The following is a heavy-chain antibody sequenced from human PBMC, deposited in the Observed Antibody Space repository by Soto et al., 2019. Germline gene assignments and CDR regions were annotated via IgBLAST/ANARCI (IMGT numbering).Heavy chain of an antibody. D-gene: IGHD3-3*01. CDR1: GGTFSSYA. V-gene: IGHV1-69*13. CDR2: IIPIFGTA. CDR3: AKSDLRFVEWSNPGGYYYYGMDV. Sequence: SVKVSCKASGGTFSSYAISWVRQAPGQGLEWMGGIIPIFGTANYAQKFQGRVTITADESTSTAYRVLSSLRSEDTAVYYGAKSDLRFVEWSNPGGYYYYGMDVWGQGTTVTVSS. J-gene: IGHJ6*02.